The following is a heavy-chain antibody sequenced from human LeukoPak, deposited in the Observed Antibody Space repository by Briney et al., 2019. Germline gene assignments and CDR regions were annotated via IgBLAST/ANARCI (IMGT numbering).Heavy chain of an antibody. CDR2: ITPNSGGT. Sequence: ASVKVSCKASGYTFTGYYMHWVRQAPGQGLEWMGWITPNSGGTNYAQKFQGRVTMTRDTSISTAYMELSGLRSDDTAVYYCAREESGGYFDYGGQGTLVTVSS. J-gene: IGHJ4*02. CDR1: GYTFTGYY. V-gene: IGHV1-2*02. CDR3: AREESGGYFDY. D-gene: IGHD2-8*02.